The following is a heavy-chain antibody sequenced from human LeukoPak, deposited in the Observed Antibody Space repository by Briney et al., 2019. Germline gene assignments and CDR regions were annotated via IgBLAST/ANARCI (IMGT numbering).Heavy chain of an antibody. V-gene: IGHV1-18*01. J-gene: IGHJ4*02. CDR1: GGTXSSYA. CDR3: ARGYDYGDYVGDFDY. Sequence: ASVKVSCKASGGTXSSYAISWVRQAPGQGLEWMGWITTYNGNTHYAQKLQGRVTMTTETSTSTAYMDLRGLRSDDTAVYYCARGYDYGDYVGDFDYWGQGTLVTISS. CDR2: ITTYNGNT. D-gene: IGHD4-17*01.